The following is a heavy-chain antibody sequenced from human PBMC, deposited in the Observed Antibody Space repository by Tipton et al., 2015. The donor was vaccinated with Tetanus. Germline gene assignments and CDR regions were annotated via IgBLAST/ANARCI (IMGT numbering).Heavy chain of an antibody. CDR1: GFHFSDYT. Sequence: SLRLSCAASGFHFSDYTMNWVRHAPGKGLEWVALISHDGTDNFYADSVKGRFTVSRDNAKSSLYLQMNSLRAEDTAVYYCASGSTLDYWGQGTLVTVSS. V-gene: IGHV3-30*04. J-gene: IGHJ4*02. CDR3: ASGSTLDY. D-gene: IGHD1-26*01. CDR2: ISHDGTDN.